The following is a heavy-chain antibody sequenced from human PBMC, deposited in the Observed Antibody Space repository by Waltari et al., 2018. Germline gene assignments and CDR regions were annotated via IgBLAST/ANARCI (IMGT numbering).Heavy chain of an antibody. D-gene: IGHD2-8*01. CDR1: GGSISSYS. Sequence: QVQLQESGSGLVKTSETLSLTCTVSGGSISSYSWSWIRQPPGGALEWIAYVYHNGTSNYSPSLKTRVTTSIDTSKNQFSLKLTSVTAADTAVYYCARVSRNGVLSIFHDWGQGKLVTVS. V-gene: IGHV4-59*01. CDR3: ARVSRNGVLSIFHD. J-gene: IGHJ4*02. CDR2: VYHNGTS.